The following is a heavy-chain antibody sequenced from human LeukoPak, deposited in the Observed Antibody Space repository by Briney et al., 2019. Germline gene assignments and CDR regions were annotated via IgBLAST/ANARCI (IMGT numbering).Heavy chain of an antibody. J-gene: IGHJ4*02. CDR1: GGSISSGGYY. V-gene: IGHV4-31*03. CDR2: IYYSGST. CDR3: ARGYSYGSYYFDN. Sequence: SETLSLTCTVSGGSISSGGYYWSWIRQHPGKGLEWIGYIYYSGSTYYNPSLKSRVTISVDTSKNQFSLKLSSVTAADTAIYYCARGYSYGSYYFDNWGQGTLVTVSP. D-gene: IGHD5-18*01.